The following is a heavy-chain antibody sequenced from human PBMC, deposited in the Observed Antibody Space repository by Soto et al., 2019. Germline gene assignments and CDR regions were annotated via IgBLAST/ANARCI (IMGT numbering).Heavy chain of an antibody. Sequence: LSLTCSVSGASISSYYWTWIRQPPGGGLEWIGYMHHTQGTNDNPSLRGRVHMSIDTSMNQFSLRLTSVTAADTAVYYCARVPFVGYFDWLDPWGHGTLVTVSS. J-gene: IGHJ5*02. CDR3: ARVPFVGYFDWLDP. D-gene: IGHD3-9*01. V-gene: IGHV4-59*01. CDR1: GASISSYY. CDR2: MHHTQGT.